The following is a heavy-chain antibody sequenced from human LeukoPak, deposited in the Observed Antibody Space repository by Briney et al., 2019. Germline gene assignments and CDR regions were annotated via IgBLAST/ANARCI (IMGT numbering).Heavy chain of an antibody. CDR2: ISTDGYTT. Sequence: GGSMRLSCAASGLAFSAYKMHWVRQAPRKGLVWVSRISTDGYTTDYADFVQGRFTASRDNTKNTWSLEMNSLRAEDTAVYYCVVGGSPGYWGKGTLVTVSS. CDR3: VVGGSPGY. J-gene: IGHJ4*02. CDR1: GLAFSAYK. D-gene: IGHD2-15*01. V-gene: IGHV3-74*01.